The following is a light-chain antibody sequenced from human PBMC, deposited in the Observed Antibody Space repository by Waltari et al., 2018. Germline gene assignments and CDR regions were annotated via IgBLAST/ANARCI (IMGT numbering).Light chain of an antibody. V-gene: IGKV3-20*01. Sequence: EILLTQSPGTLSLSPGETATLSCRASQNVDNNYVAWYQQKPGQPPKLLIYGASGRGSGIPDRFSGSGSGTDFTLTISRLEPEDFVVYHCQQYGTLPVTFGQGTPLEIK. CDR3: QQYGTLPVT. CDR2: GAS. J-gene: IGKJ5*01. CDR1: QNVDNNY.